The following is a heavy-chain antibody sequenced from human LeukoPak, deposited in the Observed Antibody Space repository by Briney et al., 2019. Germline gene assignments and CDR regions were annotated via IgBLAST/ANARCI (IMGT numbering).Heavy chain of an antibody. CDR2: IYYSGNT. D-gene: IGHD6-19*01. J-gene: IGHJ4*02. V-gene: IGHV4-39*07. CDR1: GVSISSSNSY. CDR3: AAIAVAATNFDY. Sequence: SETLSLTCTVSGVSISSSNSYWGWIRQPPGKGLEWIGSIYYSGNTYYNASLKSQVSISIDTSKNQFSLKLSSVTAADTAVYYCAAIAVAATNFDYWGQGTLVTVSS.